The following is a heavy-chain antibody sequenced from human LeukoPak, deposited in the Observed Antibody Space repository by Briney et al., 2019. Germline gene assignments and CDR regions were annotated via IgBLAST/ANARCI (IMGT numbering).Heavy chain of an antibody. Sequence: GGSLRLSCAASGFTFSSYWMSWVRQAPGKGLEWVANINQDGSEKYYVDSVKGRFTISTDNAKTSLYLQMNSLRAEDTAVYYCARAVRYDHPGLWVAFDIWGQGTMVTVSS. J-gene: IGHJ3*02. V-gene: IGHV3-7*01. CDR3: ARAVRYDHPGLWVAFDI. CDR1: GFTFSSYW. D-gene: IGHD5-12*01. CDR2: INQDGSEK.